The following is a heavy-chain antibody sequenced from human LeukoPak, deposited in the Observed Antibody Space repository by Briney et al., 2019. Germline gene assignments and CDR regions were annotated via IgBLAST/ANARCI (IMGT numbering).Heavy chain of an antibody. CDR3: ARGAEYYYDSSGYFPFDY. V-gene: IGHV3-7*01. D-gene: IGHD3-22*01. J-gene: IGHJ4*02. Sequence: GGSLRLSCAASGFSFSGYWMSWVRQTPGKGLEWVANIKQDGSVKNSVDSMKGRFTISRDNTKNSLYLEMNSLKAEDTAVYYCARGAEYYYDSSGYFPFDYWGQGTLVTVSS. CDR1: GFSFSGYW. CDR2: IKQDGSVK.